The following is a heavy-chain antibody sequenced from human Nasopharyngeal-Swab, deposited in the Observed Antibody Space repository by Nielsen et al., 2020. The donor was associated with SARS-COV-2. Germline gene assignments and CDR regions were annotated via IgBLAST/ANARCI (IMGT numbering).Heavy chain of an antibody. V-gene: IGHV3-21*01. CDR3: ARDRSGFGFDF. J-gene: IGHJ4*02. CDR2: VSTGGDYI. D-gene: IGHD3-3*01. CDR1: GFTFRFYT. Sequence: GESLKISWAASGFTFRFYTMHWVRQAPGKGLEWVSSVSTGGDYIHYADLVQGRFAISRDNAKDSLYLQMNSLRAEDTAIYYCARDRSGFGFDFWGQGALVTVSP.